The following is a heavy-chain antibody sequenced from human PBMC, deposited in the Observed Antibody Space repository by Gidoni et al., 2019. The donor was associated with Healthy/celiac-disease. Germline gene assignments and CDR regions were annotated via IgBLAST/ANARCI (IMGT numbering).Heavy chain of an antibody. Sequence: QVQLVQSGAEVKKPGSSVKVSCKASGGTFISYAISWVRPAPGQGLEWMGGIIPIFGTANYAQKFQGRVTITADESTSTAYMELSSLRSEDTAVYYWASGITMVRGVIITPFDYWGQGTLVTVSS. CDR1: GGTFISYA. CDR2: IIPIFGTA. V-gene: IGHV1-69*01. CDR3: ASGITMVRGVIITPFDY. D-gene: IGHD3-10*01. J-gene: IGHJ4*02.